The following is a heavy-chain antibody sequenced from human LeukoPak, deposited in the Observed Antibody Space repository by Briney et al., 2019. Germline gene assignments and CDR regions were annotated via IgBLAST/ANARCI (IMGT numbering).Heavy chain of an antibody. V-gene: IGHV4-30-2*01. Sequence: PSETLSLTCTVSGGSISSSSYYWSWIRQPPGKGLEWIGYIYHSGSTYYNPSLKSRVTISVDRSKNQFSLKLSSVTAADTAVYYCARDRTLGGVIFDYWGQGTLVTVSS. CDR3: ARDRTLGGVIFDY. D-gene: IGHD7-27*01. CDR1: GGSISSSSYY. J-gene: IGHJ4*02. CDR2: IYHSGST.